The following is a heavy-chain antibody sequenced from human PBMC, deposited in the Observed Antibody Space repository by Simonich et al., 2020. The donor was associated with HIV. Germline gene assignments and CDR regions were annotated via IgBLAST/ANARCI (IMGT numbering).Heavy chain of an antibody. D-gene: IGHD4-4*01. J-gene: IGHJ6*02. CDR1: GFTFSSYE. CDR3: ARHSNYEDGMDV. Sequence: EVQLVESGGGLVQPGGSLRLYCAASGFTFSSYEMNWVRQAPGKGLEWISNMSSSDSTIYYADSVEGRFTISRDNAKNSLYLQMNSLRAEDTAVYYCARHSNYEDGMDVWGQGTTVTVSS. CDR2: MSSSDSTI. V-gene: IGHV3-48*03.